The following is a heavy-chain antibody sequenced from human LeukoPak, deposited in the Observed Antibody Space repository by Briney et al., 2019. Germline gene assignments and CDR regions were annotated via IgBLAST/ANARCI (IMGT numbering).Heavy chain of an antibody. D-gene: IGHD5-18*01. CDR1: GLSLSTTGVG. Sequence: SGPTLVNPTQTLTLTCNFSGLSLSTTGVGVGWIRQPPGKALEWLALIYWDDDKRYSPSLKSRLTITKDTSKNQVVLTMTNMDPVDTATYYCARKHGGRYTYITSFDYWGQGTLVTVSS. CDR2: IYWDDDK. V-gene: IGHV2-5*02. J-gene: IGHJ4*02. CDR3: ARKHGGRYTYITSFDY.